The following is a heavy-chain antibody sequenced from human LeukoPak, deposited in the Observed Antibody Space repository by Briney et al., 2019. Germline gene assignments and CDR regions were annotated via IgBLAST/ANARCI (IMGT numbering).Heavy chain of an antibody. CDR2: ISWNSGSI. J-gene: IGHJ3*02. Sequence: PGRSLRLSCAASGFTFDDYAMHWVRQAPGKGLEWVSGISWNSGSIGYADSVKGRFTISRDNAKNSLYLQMNSLRAEDTALYYCATRVARGPGGAFNIWAQGTMVTVSS. CDR1: GFTFDDYA. CDR3: ATRVARGPGGAFNI. D-gene: IGHD3-10*01. V-gene: IGHV3-9*01.